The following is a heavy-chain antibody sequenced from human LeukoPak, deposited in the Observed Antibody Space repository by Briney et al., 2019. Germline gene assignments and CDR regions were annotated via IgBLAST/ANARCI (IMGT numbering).Heavy chain of an antibody. V-gene: IGHV3-7*01. CDR3: ARAACSSTSCYLRY. D-gene: IGHD2-2*01. CDR2: VQHIGGET. J-gene: IGHJ4*02. CDR1: GFTFSNSW. Sequence: GGSLRLSCAGSGFTFSNSWMGWVRQAPGKGLEWVANVQHIGGETYYVDSVKGRFTISRDNAKNSVYLQMNSLGADDTAVYYCARAACSSTSCYLRYWGQGTLVTVSS.